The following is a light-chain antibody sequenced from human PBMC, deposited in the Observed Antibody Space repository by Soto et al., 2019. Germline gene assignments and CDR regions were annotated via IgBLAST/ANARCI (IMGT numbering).Light chain of an antibody. CDR3: QQRSNWPPPIA. CDR1: ESVGSY. CDR2: EAS. J-gene: IGKJ5*01. V-gene: IGKV3-11*01. Sequence: EIVLSQSPDTLSLSPVERATISCMASESVGSYLAWYQQRPGQAPRLLIYEASNRATGIPARFSGSGSGTDFTLTISSLEPEDFAVYYCQQRSNWPPPIAFGQGTRLEI.